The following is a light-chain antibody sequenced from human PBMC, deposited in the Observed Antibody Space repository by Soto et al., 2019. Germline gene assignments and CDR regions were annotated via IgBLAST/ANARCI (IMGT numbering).Light chain of an antibody. CDR1: QSVRSN. CDR2: GAS. V-gene: IGKV3-15*01. CDR3: QQYSNWPPGT. Sequence: EIVMSQFPVTLSVSPGERATLSCRASQSVRSNLAWYQQKPGQAPRLLIYGASTRATGTPARFSGSGSGTEFTLTISSLQSEDFAAYYCQQYSNWPPGTFGQGTKVDIK. J-gene: IGKJ1*01.